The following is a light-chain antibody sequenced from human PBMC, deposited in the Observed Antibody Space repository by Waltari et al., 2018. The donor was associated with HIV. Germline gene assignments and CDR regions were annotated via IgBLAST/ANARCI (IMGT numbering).Light chain of an antibody. CDR1: SSDIPSHTY. V-gene: IGLV2-14*03. J-gene: IGLJ1*01. CDR3: TSFTSSSTYV. CDR2: DVT. Sequence: SALTQPASVSGSPGQSITLSCTGASSDIPSHTYVSWYQHHPGKAPKPIIYDVTNRPAGVSYRFSGSKSGNTASLTISGLQAEDEADYFCTSFTSSSTYVFGTGTTVTVL.